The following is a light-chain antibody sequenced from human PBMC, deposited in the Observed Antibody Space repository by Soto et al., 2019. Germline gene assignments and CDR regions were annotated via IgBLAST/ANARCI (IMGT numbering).Light chain of an antibody. Sequence: EVVMTQSPATLSVSPGERATLSCRASQTVSRNLAWYQQRPGQAPRLLIYDVFTRAAGIPARFSGSGSGTDFTLTISSLVPEDFAVYYCQQRSNWPITFGQGTRLEIK. CDR3: QQRSNWPIT. CDR2: DVF. CDR1: QTVSRN. J-gene: IGKJ5*01. V-gene: IGKV3-11*01.